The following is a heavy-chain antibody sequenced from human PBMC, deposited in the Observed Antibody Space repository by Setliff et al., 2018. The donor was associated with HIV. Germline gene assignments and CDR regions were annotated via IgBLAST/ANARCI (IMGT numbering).Heavy chain of an antibody. D-gene: IGHD4-4*01. J-gene: IGHJ4*02. CDR3: ARDAAPPGRGNPLDY. V-gene: IGHV1-2*02. CDR1: GDTFTANH. Sequence: ASVKVSCKTSGDTFTANHLHWVRQAPGQGVEWVGKISPDSGDTFYAQKFQGRVTLTMDTSITTAYMELSTLRDDDTAVYYCARDAAPPGRGNPLDYWGQGTLVTVSS. CDR2: ISPDSGDT.